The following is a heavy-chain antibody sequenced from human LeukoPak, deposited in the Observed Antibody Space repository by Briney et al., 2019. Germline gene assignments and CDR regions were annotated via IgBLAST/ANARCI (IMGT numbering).Heavy chain of an antibody. CDR3: ARSIPATGNNFDY. CDR1: GDSVSSNSAA. CDR2: TYFRSKWYS. J-gene: IGHJ4*02. Sequence: SQTLSVTCAISGDSVSSNSAAWNWIRQSPSRGLEWLGRTYFRSKWYSDYTMSVKGRITINGDASKNQFSLQLNSVTPGDTAVYFCARSIPATGNNFDYWGQGTRVTVSS. V-gene: IGHV6-1*01. D-gene: IGHD6-13*01.